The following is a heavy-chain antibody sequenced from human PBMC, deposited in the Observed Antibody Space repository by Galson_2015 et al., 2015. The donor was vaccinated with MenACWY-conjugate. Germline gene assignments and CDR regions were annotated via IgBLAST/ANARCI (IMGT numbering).Heavy chain of an antibody. CDR1: GGTFSRYA. CDR3: ARGTGDSGGYYYFY. Sequence: SVKVSCKASGGTFSRYAISWVRQAPGQRLEWMGGTIPIFGTANYAQKFQGRVTITADESTSTAYMVLSSLRSEDTAVYYCARGTGDSGGYYYFYWGQGTLVTVSS. D-gene: IGHD3-22*01. J-gene: IGHJ4*02. CDR2: TIPIFGTA. V-gene: IGHV1-69*13.